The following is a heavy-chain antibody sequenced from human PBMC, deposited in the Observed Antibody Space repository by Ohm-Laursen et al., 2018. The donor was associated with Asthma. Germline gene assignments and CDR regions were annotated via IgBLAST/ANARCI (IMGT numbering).Heavy chain of an antibody. CDR2: ISYDGSNK. CDR1: GFAFSSYG. CDR3: TKDEMIRGVIGGSYFDY. D-gene: IGHD3-10*01. Sequence: SLRLSCAASGFAFSSYGMHWVRQAPGEGLEWVATISYDGSNKDYADSVKGRFTISRDNSKNTLYLQMNSLRAEDTAVYYCTKDEMIRGVIGGSYFDYWGQGTLVTVSS. V-gene: IGHV3-30*18. J-gene: IGHJ4*02.